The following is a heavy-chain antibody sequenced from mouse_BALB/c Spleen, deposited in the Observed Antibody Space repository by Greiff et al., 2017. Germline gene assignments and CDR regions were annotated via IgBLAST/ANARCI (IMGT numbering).Heavy chain of an antibody. Sequence: DVKLVESGGGLVQPGGSRKLSCAASGFTFSSFGMHWVRQAPEKGLEWVAYISSGSSTIYYADTVKGRFTISRDNPKNTLFLQMTSLRSEDTAMYYCAREKRYDGKYYFDYWGQGTTLTVSS. D-gene: IGHD2-14*01. J-gene: IGHJ2*01. CDR1: GFTFSSFG. CDR3: AREKRYDGKYYFDY. CDR2: ISSGSSTI. V-gene: IGHV5-17*02.